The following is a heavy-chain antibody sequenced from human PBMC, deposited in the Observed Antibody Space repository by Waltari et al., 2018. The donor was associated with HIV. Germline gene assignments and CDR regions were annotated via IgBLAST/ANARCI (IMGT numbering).Heavy chain of an antibody. CDR2: ISGRGGST. J-gene: IGHJ5*02. Sequence: EVQLLESGGGLVQPGGSLRLSCAASGFTFSNYAINWVRQAPGKGLEWVSGISGRGGSTHYADSVKGRFSISRDNSKNTLYLQMNSLRPEDTAIYYCAKGGRAVAGNWFDPWGQGTLVTVSS. D-gene: IGHD6-19*01. CDR3: AKGGRAVAGNWFDP. CDR1: GFTFSNYA. V-gene: IGHV3-23*01.